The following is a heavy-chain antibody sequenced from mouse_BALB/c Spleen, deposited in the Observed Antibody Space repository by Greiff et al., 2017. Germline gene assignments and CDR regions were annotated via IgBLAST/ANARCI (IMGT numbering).Heavy chain of an antibody. CDR1: GYSITSDYA. J-gene: IGHJ2*01. Sequence: EVKVEESGPGLVKPSQSLSLTCTVTGYSITSDYAWNWIRQFPGNKLEWMGYISYSGSTSYNPSLKSRISITRDTSKNQFFLQLNSVTTEDTATYYCARSYYGSSLYYFDYWGQGTTLTVSS. V-gene: IGHV3-2*02. CDR2: ISYSGST. CDR3: ARSYYGSSLYYFDY. D-gene: IGHD1-1*01.